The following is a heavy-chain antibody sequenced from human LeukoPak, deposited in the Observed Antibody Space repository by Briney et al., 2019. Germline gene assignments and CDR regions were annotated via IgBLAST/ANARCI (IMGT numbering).Heavy chain of an antibody. CDR2: IYSGRST. CDR1: GFTDSSNY. Sequence: GGSLRLSCAASGFTDSSNYMSWLRQAPGEGLEWVSVIYSGRSTYYADSVKARFTVSRDNSKTPLYLQMNSLRAEDTAVYYCARWWLQCFDSWGQGNLVTVSS. CDR3: ARWWLQCFDS. V-gene: IGHV3-53*01. D-gene: IGHD5-24*01. J-gene: IGHJ4*02.